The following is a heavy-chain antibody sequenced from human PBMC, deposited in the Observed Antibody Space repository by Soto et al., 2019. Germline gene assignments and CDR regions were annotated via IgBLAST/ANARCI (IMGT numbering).Heavy chain of an antibody. CDR3: AHRGGATVGLYYFDY. CDR1: GFSLSTTGVG. D-gene: IGHD3-16*01. CDR2: IYWHDDK. Sequence: SGPTLVNHTQTLRLPCTFSGFSLSTTGVGVSWIRQPPGKALEWLALIYWHDDKRYSPSLKSRLTITKDTSKNQVVLTMTNMDPVDTATYYCAHRGGATVGLYYFDYWGQGALVTVSS. J-gene: IGHJ4*02. V-gene: IGHV2-5*01.